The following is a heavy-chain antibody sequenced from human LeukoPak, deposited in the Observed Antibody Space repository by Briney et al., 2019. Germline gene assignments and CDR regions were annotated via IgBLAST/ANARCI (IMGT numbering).Heavy chain of an antibody. CDR2: IDHTGST. CDR1: GDSISMHY. D-gene: IGHD3-10*01. CDR3: ARGGYYGSGNDFRFDP. J-gene: IGHJ5*02. Sequence: PSETLSLTCSVSGDSISMHYWSWIRQPPGKGLEWIGYIDHTGSTNYNPSLNSRVTISRDTSKNHFSLELSSVTAADTAVYFCARGGYYGSGNDFRFDPWGQGTLVTVSS. V-gene: IGHV4-59*11.